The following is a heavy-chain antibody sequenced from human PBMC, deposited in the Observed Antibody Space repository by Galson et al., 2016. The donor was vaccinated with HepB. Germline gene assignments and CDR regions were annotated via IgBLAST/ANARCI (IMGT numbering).Heavy chain of an antibody. CDR1: GYAFGTYG. Sequence: SVKVSCKASGYAFGTYGISWVRRTPGHGLEWIGWISNYNGRTKYAQKFQGRVSMATETSTNTAAMDLRSLTFDDTAVYYCARTHANNALLPSQLDVWGQGSLVTVSS. CDR2: ISNYNGRT. J-gene: IGHJ4*02. CDR3: ARTHANNALLPSQLDV. V-gene: IGHV1-18*04. D-gene: IGHD1/OR15-1a*01.